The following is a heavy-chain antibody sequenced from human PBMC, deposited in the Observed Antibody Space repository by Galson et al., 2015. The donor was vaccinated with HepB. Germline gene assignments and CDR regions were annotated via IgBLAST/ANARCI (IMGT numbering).Heavy chain of an antibody. Sequence: SLRLSCAASGFTFSSYAMSWVRQAPGKGLEWVSAISGSGGSTYYADSVKGRFTISRDNSKNTLYLQMNSLRAEDTAVYYCAKDPPRRLVASTPNYFDYWGQGTLVTVSS. CDR1: GFTFSSYA. V-gene: IGHV3-23*01. CDR3: AKDPPRRLVASTPNYFDY. J-gene: IGHJ4*02. D-gene: IGHD2-15*01. CDR2: ISGSGGST.